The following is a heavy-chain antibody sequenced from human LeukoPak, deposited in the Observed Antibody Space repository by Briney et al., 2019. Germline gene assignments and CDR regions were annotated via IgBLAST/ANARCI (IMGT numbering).Heavy chain of an antibody. CDR3: ARAGNNWSFDY. Sequence: PSETLSLTCSVSGGSMNSYYWSWIRQSPGKGLEWIGYIYYSGSTNYNPSLKGRVTMAVDTSKNQFSLKVSSVTAADTAVYYCARAGNNWSFDYWGQGTLVTVSS. D-gene: IGHD1-1*01. V-gene: IGHV4-59*01. J-gene: IGHJ4*02. CDR2: IYYSGST. CDR1: GGSMNSYY.